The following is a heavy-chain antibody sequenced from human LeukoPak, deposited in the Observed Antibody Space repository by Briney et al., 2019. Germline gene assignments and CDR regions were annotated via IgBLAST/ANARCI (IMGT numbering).Heavy chain of an antibody. CDR2: ISPYNGNT. Sequence: ASVKVSCKASGYTFTSYGISWVRQAPGQGLEWMGWISPYNGNTTYAQKLQGRVTMTTDTSTSTAYMELRSLRSDDTAVFYCALRYCSGGSCHFPIGFPNSYFDYWGQGTLVTVSS. V-gene: IGHV1-18*01. CDR1: GYTFTSYG. D-gene: IGHD2-15*01. CDR3: ALRYCSGGSCHFPIGFPNSYFDY. J-gene: IGHJ4*02.